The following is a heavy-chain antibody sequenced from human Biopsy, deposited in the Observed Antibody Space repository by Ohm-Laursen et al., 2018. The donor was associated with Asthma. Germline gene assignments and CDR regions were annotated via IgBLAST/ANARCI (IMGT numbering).Heavy chain of an antibody. CDR2: INPNSGGT. D-gene: IGHD2-21*01. Sequence: GASVKVSCKASGYTFTGYYMHWVRQAPGQGLEWMGRINPNSGGTNYAQKFQGRVTMTRDTSISTAYMELSRLRSDDTAVHYCARSFVLGIPDYWGQGTLVTVSS. CDR1: GYTFTGYY. V-gene: IGHV1-2*06. J-gene: IGHJ4*02. CDR3: ARSFVLGIPDY.